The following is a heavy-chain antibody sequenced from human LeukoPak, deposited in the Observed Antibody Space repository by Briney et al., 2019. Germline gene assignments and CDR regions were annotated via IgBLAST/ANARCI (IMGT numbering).Heavy chain of an antibody. V-gene: IGHV3-30*18. J-gene: IGHJ4*02. D-gene: IGHD4-23*01. CDR1: GFTFSSYG. Sequence: GRSLRLSCAASGFTFSSYGMHWVRQAPGKGLEWVAVISYDGSNKYYADSVKGRFTISRDNSKNTLYLQMNSLRVEDTGVYYCAKDGDYGGQWGYFDYWGQGTLVTASS. CDR3: AKDGDYGGQWGYFDY. CDR2: ISYDGSNK.